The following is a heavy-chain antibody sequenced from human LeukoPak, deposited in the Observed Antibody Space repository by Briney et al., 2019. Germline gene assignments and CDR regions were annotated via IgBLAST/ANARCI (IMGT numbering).Heavy chain of an antibody. D-gene: IGHD3-10*01. Sequence: ASVTVSFKASGYTFTSYAMNWVRQAPGQGLEWMGWINTNTGNPTYAQGFTGRFVFSLDTSVSTAYLQISSLKAEDTAVYYCAREDKAIWFGELLYPSFFDYWGQGTLVTVSS. J-gene: IGHJ4*02. CDR1: GYTFTSYA. V-gene: IGHV7-4-1*02. CDR2: INTNTGNP. CDR3: AREDKAIWFGELLYPSFFDY.